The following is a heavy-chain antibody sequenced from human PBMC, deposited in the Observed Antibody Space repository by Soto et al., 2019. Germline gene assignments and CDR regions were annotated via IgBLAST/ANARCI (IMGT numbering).Heavy chain of an antibody. D-gene: IGHD6-19*01. CDR1: GGSISSYY. V-gene: IGHV4-59*01. CDR3: ARASPYSSGWDNWFDP. Sequence: QVQLQESGPGLVKPSETLSLTCTVSGGSISSYYWSWIRQPPGKGLEWIGYIYYSGSTNYNPSLKSRVTIPVDTSKNPFSLKLSSVTAADTAVYYCARASPYSSGWDNWFDPWGQGTLVTVSS. CDR2: IYYSGST. J-gene: IGHJ5*02.